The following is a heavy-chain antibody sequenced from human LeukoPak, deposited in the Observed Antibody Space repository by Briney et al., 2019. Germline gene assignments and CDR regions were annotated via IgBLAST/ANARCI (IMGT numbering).Heavy chain of an antibody. V-gene: IGHV7-4-1*02. CDR2: INTNTGNP. J-gene: IGHJ6*03. CDR1: GYTFTSYA. Sequence: ASVKVSCKASGYTFTSYAMNWVRQAPGQGLEWMGWINTNTGNPTYAQGFTGRFVFSLDTSVSTPYLQISSLKAEDTAVYYCARETSSGVYNRYYYMDVWGKGTTVTVSS. CDR3: ARETSSGVYNRYYYMDV. D-gene: IGHD1-14*01.